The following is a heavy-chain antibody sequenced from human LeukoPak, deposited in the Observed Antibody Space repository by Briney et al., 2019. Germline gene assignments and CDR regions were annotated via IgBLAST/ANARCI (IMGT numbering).Heavy chain of an antibody. CDR2: IRQDGREK. Sequence: PGGSLRLSCAASGFTFSRFWMIWVRQAPGKGLEWVANIRQDGREKNYVDSVKGRFTISRDNAKNSLYLQMNSLRAEDTAVYYCARVDTLSYWGQGTLATVSS. D-gene: IGHD5-18*01. J-gene: IGHJ4*02. CDR3: ARVDTLSY. V-gene: IGHV3-7*03. CDR1: GFTFSRFW.